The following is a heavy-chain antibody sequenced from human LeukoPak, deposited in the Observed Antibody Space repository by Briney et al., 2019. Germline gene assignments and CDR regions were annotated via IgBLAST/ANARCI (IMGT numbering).Heavy chain of an antibody. CDR2: ISGSAGRT. J-gene: IGHJ4*02. V-gene: IGHV3-23*01. Sequence: GGSLRLSCAASGFTFSTYAMGWVRQAPGKGLEWVSAISGSAGRTYYADSVKGRFTISRDNSKNTLYLQMNSLRAEDTAVYYCAKANWDDEYIFTNWGQGTLVTVSS. D-gene: IGHD1-1*01. CDR1: GFTFSTYA. CDR3: AKANWDDEYIFTN.